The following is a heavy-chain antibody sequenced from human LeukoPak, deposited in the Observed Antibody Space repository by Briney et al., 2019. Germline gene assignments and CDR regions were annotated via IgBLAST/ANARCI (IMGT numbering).Heavy chain of an antibody. CDR3: ARVRITMVRGVIITPPLFDY. D-gene: IGHD3-10*01. CDR1: GGSFSGYY. CDR2: INHSGST. V-gene: IGHV4-34*01. J-gene: IGHJ4*02. Sequence: SETLSLTCAVYGGSFSGYYWSWIRQPPGKGLEWVGEINHSGSTNYNPSPKSRVTISVDTSKNQFSLKLSSVTAADTAVYYCARVRITMVRGVIITPPLFDYWGQGTLVTVSS.